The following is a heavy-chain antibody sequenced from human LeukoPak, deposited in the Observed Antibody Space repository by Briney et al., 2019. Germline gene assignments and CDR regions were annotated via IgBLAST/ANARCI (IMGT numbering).Heavy chain of an antibody. CDR1: GYTFTSYD. D-gene: IGHD3-10*01. V-gene: IGHV1-8*01. Sequence: ASVKVSCKASGYTFTSYDINWVRQATGQGLEWMGWMNPNSGNTGYAQKFQGGVTMTRDTSINTAYLELNSLRSDDTAVYYCARNGYYGSFYYYMDVWGKGTTVTVSS. J-gene: IGHJ6*03. CDR2: MNPNSGNT. CDR3: ARNGYYGSFYYYMDV.